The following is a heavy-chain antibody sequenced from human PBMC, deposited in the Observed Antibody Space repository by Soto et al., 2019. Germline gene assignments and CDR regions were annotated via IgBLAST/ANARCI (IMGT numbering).Heavy chain of an antibody. Sequence: GSLRLSCAASGFTVSSNYMSWVRQAPGKGLEWVSVIYSDGSTYYADSVKGRFTISRDNSKNTLYLQMNSLRAEAPAVYYCAAYGYSSGWYGGYDFDYGSQGTLLTASS. D-gene: IGHD6-19*01. V-gene: IGHV3-53*01. CDR3: AAYGYSSGWYGGYDFDY. J-gene: IGHJ4*02. CDR1: GFTVSSNY. CDR2: IYSDGST.